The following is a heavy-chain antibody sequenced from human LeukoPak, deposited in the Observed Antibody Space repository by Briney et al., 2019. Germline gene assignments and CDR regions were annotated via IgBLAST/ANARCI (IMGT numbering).Heavy chain of an antibody. V-gene: IGHV3-33*01. Sequence: GSLRLSCAASGFTFSSYGMHWVRPAPGKGLEWVAVIWYDGSNKYYADSVKGRFTISRDNSKNTLYLQMNSLRAEDTAVYYGARVRRYRSGWYDYFDYWGQGTLVTVSA. CDR3: ARVRRYRSGWYDYFDY. J-gene: IGHJ4*02. D-gene: IGHD6-19*01. CDR2: IWYDGSNK. CDR1: GFTFSSYG.